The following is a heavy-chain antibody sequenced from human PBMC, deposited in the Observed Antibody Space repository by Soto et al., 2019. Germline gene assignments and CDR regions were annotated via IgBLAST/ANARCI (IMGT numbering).Heavy chain of an antibody. V-gene: IGHV3-23*01. J-gene: IGHJ4*02. CDR1: GFTFSNYA. CDR3: AKDSDTKRGPDY. D-gene: IGHD3-10*01. Sequence: HPGGSLRLSCAASGFTFSNYAMNWVRQAPGKGLEWVSGISVSSDNTFYADSVKGRFTISRDNSKSTLFLQMNSLRAEDTALYFCAKDSDTKRGPDYWGQGTLVTVSS. CDR2: ISVSSDNT.